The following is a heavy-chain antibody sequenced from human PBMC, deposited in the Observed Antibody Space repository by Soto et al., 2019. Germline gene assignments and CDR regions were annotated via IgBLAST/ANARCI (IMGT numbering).Heavy chain of an antibody. Sequence: GSTNYNPSLKSRVTISVDTSKNQFSLKLTSVSAADTAVYYCAGDWGGYYGSVGTDVWGQGTTVTVSS. D-gene: IGHD3-10*01. CDR3: AGDWGGYYGSVGTDV. V-gene: IGHV4-59*01. CDR2: GST. J-gene: IGHJ6*02.